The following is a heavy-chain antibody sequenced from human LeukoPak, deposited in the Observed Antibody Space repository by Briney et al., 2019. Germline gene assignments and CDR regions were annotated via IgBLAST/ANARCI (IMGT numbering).Heavy chain of an antibody. Sequence: GGSLRLSCAASGFTFSSYAMNWVRQAPGKGLEWVSAISGSGGSTYYAGSVKGRFTISRDNSKNTLYLQMNSLRAEDTAVYYCAKVAEEAYTAMADYWGQGTLVTVSS. CDR2: ISGSGGST. CDR1: GFTFSSYA. CDR3: AKVAEEAYTAMADY. J-gene: IGHJ4*02. V-gene: IGHV3-23*01. D-gene: IGHD5-18*01.